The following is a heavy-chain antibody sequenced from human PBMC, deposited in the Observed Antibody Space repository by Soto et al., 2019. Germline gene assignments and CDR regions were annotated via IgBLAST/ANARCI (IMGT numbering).Heavy chain of an antibody. D-gene: IGHD3-3*01. Sequence: QVQLVQSGAEVKKPGASVKVSCKASGYTFTSYAMHWVRQAPGQRLEWMGWINAGNGNTKYSQKFQGRVTITRDTSASTAYMELSSLRSEDTAVYYCARSRRGAPHLYYDFWSGYYKLDYWGQGTLVTVSS. CDR3: ARSRRGAPHLYYDFWSGYYKLDY. V-gene: IGHV1-3*01. CDR1: GYTFTSYA. CDR2: INAGNGNT. J-gene: IGHJ4*02.